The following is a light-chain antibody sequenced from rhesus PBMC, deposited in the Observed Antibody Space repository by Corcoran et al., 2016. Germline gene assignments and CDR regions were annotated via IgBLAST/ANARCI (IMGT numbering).Light chain of an antibody. CDR2: KAS. V-gene: IGKV1-74*01. CDR3: QNGYGTPYS. Sequence: DIQMTQSSSSLSASVGDRVTITCRASENVNNYLNWYQQKPGKATKLLNYKASTLKSGVPSRFSGSGSWTDDPFTSRSRQPEDVATYYGQNGYGTPYSFGQGTKVEIK. J-gene: IGKJ2*01. CDR1: ENVNNY.